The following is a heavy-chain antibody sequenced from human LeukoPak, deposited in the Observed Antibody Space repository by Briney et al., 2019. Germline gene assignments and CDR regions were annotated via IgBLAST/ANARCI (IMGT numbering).Heavy chain of an antibody. V-gene: IGHV3-74*01. CDR3: ARGGAAMAYY. J-gene: IGHJ4*02. D-gene: IGHD5-18*01. CDR1: GFNFSSYW. Sequence: GGSLRLSCAASGFNFSSYWMPWVRQAPGKGLVWVSRINSDGSSTSYADSMKGRFTISRDNAKNTLYLQMNSLRVEDTAVYYCARGGAAMAYYWGQGTLVTVSS. CDR2: INSDGSST.